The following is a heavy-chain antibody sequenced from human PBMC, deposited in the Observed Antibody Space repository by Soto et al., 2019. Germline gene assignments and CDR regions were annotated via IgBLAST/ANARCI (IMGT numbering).Heavy chain of an antibody. CDR3: ARDQARYCSGGSCYSSPEYFQH. J-gene: IGHJ1*01. V-gene: IGHV3-7*01. Sequence: GGSLRLSCAASGFTFSSFWMSWVRQTPGKGLEWVANIKQDGSEKNYLDSVKGRFTISRDNAKDSVYLQMNSLGADDTAVYYCARDQARYCSGGSCYSSPEYFQHWGQGTLVTVSS. CDR1: GFTFSSFW. CDR2: IKQDGSEK. D-gene: IGHD2-15*01.